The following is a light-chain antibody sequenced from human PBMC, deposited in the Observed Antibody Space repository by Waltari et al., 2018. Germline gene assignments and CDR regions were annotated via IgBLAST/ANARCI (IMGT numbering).Light chain of an antibody. CDR1: QSISSY. Sequence: DIQMTQSPSSLSASVGDRVTITCRASQSISSYLNWYQQKPGKAPKLLIYAASSLQSGVPSRFSGSGSGTDFTLTISSLQPEDCATYYCQQSYSTPITFGQGTRLEIK. CDR2: AAS. V-gene: IGKV1-39*01. J-gene: IGKJ5*01. CDR3: QQSYSTPIT.